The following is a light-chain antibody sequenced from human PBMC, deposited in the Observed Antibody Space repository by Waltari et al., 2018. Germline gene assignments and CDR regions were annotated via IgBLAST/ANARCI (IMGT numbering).Light chain of an antibody. CDR1: QSISSY. Sequence: DIQMTQSPSSLSASVGDRVTITCRASQSISSYLNWYQQKPGKAPKLLIYAASSLQSGVPSRFSGSGSGTDFTLTISSLQPEDCATYYCQQSYSTPITFGQGTRLEIK. CDR2: AAS. V-gene: IGKV1-39*01. J-gene: IGKJ5*01. CDR3: QQSYSTPIT.